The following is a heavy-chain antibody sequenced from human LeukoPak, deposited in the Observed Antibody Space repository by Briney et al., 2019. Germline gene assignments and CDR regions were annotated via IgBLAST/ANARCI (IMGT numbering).Heavy chain of an antibody. D-gene: IGHD3-10*01. CDR1: GYSLSSGYY. J-gene: IGHJ3*02. V-gene: IGHV4-38-2*02. CDR2: IYHSGST. Sequence: PSETLSLTCTVSGYSLSSGYYWGWIRQPPGKGLEWIGSIYHSGSTYYNPSLKSRVTISVDASKNQFSLKLSSVTAADTAVYYCARLITMVRGVIITHAFDIWGQGTMVTVSS. CDR3: ARLITMVRGVIITHAFDI.